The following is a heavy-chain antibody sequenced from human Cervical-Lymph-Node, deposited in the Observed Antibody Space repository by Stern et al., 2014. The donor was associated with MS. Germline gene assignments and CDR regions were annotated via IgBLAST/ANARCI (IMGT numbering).Heavy chain of an antibody. CDR1: GIIVSKNY. V-gene: IGHV3-53*01. D-gene: IGHD3-3*01. J-gene: IGHJ3*01. Sequence: EVKLVESGGGLIQPGGSLRLSCAAPGIIVSKNYMSWVRQAPGKGLEWVSLIYTDGSTYYAGSVTGRFTIFGDSTKNNLFLQMNSLRAEDTAMYYCARAIFGVNTAAMAPDAFDSWGQGTMVTVSS. CDR2: IYTDGST. CDR3: ARAIFGVNTAAMAPDAFDS.